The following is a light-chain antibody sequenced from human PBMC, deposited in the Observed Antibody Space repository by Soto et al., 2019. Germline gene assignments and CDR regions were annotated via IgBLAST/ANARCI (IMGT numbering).Light chain of an antibody. CDR3: QQSSRSPPI. CDR2: AAS. Sequence: DIQMTQSPSSLTASVGDRVTITCRASQSISNYLNWYQQKPGKAPKLLIYAASSLQSGVPSRFSGSGSGTDFTLTISSLQPEDFATYFCQQSSRSPPIFGGGTKVEIK. J-gene: IGKJ4*01. CDR1: QSISNY. V-gene: IGKV1-39*01.